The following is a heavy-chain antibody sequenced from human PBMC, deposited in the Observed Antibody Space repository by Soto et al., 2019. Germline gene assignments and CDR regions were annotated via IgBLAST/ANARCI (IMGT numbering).Heavy chain of an antibody. CDR3: ARDGDVNTGFGKDY. CDR1: GFTFSSYG. Sequence: HPXVSLRLSCAASGFTFSSYGMHWVRQAPGKGLEWVAFIWHDGGNKFYAESVKGRFTISRDNSKNTLYLHMTSLSAEDTAMYYCARDGDVNTGFGKDYWGQGTLVTVSS. J-gene: IGHJ4*02. D-gene: IGHD3-16*01. CDR2: IWHDGGNK. V-gene: IGHV3-33*01.